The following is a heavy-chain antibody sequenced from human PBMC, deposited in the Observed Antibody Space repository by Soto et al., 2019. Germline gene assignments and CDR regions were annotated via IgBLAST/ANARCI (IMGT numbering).Heavy chain of an antibody. V-gene: IGHV3-9*01. Sequence: ESGGGLVQPGRSLRLSCAASGFTFDDYAMHWVRQAPGKGLEWVSGISWNSGSIGYADSVKGRFTISRDNAKNSLYLQMNSLRAEDTALYYCAKDLGYGSGSYSAFDIWGQGTMVTVSS. CDR1: GFTFDDYA. CDR3: AKDLGYGSGSYSAFDI. CDR2: ISWNSGSI. J-gene: IGHJ3*02. D-gene: IGHD3-10*01.